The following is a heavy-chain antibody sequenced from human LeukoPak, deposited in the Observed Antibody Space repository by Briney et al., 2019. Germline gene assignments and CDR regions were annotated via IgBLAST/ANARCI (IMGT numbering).Heavy chain of an antibody. J-gene: IGHJ4*02. Sequence: PGGSLRLSCAASGVTFSSHAINWVRQAPGKGLEWVSAISGSGGSTYYADSVKGRFTISRDNSKNTLYLQMNTLRAEDTAVYYCATGRSDGYNSIDYWGQGTLVTVSS. CDR2: ISGSGGST. V-gene: IGHV3-23*01. CDR3: ATGRSDGYNSIDY. D-gene: IGHD5-24*01. CDR1: GVTFSSHA.